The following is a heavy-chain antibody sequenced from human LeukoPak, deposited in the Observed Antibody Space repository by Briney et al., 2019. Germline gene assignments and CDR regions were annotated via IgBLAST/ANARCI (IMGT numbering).Heavy chain of an antibody. J-gene: IGHJ6*02. CDR1: GFTFSTYW. V-gene: IGHV3-74*01. Sequence: PGGSLRLSCAASGFTFSTYWMHWVRQAPGKGLVWVARIKGDGSSTIYADSVKGRFTISRDNSKNTLYLQMSSLRADDTTVYYCVKPVAATLFNGLDVWGQGTTVTVSS. CDR2: IKGDGSST. D-gene: IGHD2-15*01. CDR3: VKPVAATLFNGLDV.